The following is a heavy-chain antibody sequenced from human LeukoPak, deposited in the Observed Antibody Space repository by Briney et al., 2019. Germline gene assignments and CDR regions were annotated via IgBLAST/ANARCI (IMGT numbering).Heavy chain of an antibody. V-gene: IGHV1-69*13. CDR2: IIPIFGTA. D-gene: IGHD2-15*01. CDR3: VLGYCSGGSCCSFDY. CDR1: GGTFSSYA. Sequence: SVTLSCKASGGTFSSYAISWVRQAPGQGLEWMGGIIPIFGTANYAQKFQGRVTITADESTSTAYMELSSLRSEDTAVYYCVLGYCSGGSCCSFDYWGQGTMVTVSS. J-gene: IGHJ4*02.